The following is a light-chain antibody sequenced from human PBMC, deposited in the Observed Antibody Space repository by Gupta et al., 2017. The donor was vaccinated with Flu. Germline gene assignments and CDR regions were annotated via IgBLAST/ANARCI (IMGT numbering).Light chain of an antibody. V-gene: IGKV2-30*01. J-gene: IGKJ2*01. CDR1: NNS. CDR3: MQTKGWPYT. Sequence: NNSLDWFQQTPGQAPRRLIYEASNRDCGLPHGFSGSGSGTEFTLKISSVETDDDVLYHCMQTKGWPYTFGQGTKLEI. CDR2: EAS.